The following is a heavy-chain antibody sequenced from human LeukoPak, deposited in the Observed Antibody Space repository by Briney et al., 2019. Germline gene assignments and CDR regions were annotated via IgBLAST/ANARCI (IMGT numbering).Heavy chain of an antibody. CDR3: ARDGSSGWYPLNWFDP. Sequence: SETLSLTCAVSGYSICSGYYWGWIRQPPGKGLEWIGSIYHSGSTYYNPSLKSRVTISVDTSKNQFSLKLSFATAADTAVYYCARDGSSGWYPLNWFDPWGQGTLVTVSS. D-gene: IGHD6-19*01. V-gene: IGHV4-38-2*02. J-gene: IGHJ5*02. CDR2: IYHSGST. CDR1: GYSICSGYY.